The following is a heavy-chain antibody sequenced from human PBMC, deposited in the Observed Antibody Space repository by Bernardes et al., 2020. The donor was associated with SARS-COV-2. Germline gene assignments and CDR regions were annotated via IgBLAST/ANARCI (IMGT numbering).Heavy chain of an antibody. CDR2: INPTNGVT. CDR3: ARGGSILIRGLSSWFDP. Sequence: ASVKVSCKASGYTFTGYYMHWLRQAPGQGLGWMGWINPTNGVTNYAQEFQGRVAMTRDASINIAYMELSRLSSDDTAVYYCARGGSILIRGLSSWFDPWGQGTLVTVSS. J-gene: IGHJ5*02. CDR1: GYTFTGYY. D-gene: IGHD3-16*01. V-gene: IGHV1-2*02.